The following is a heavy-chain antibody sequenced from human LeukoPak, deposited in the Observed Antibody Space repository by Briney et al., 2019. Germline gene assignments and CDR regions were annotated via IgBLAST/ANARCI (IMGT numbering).Heavy chain of an antibody. CDR2: INSDGSST. CDR3: ARGSGYGVFDY. J-gene: IGHJ4*02. D-gene: IGHD6-25*01. V-gene: IGHV3-74*01. Sequence: PGGSLRLSCAASGFTFSSYWMHWVRQAPGKGLVWVSRINSDGSSTSYADSVKGRFTISRDNAKKTLYLQMNSLRAEDTAVYYCARGSGYGVFDYWGQGTLVTVSS. CDR1: GFTFSSYW.